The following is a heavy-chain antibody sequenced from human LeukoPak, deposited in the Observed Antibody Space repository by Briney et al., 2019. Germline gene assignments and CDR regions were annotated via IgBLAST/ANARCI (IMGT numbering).Heavy chain of an antibody. CDR3: AKVSDPETFSLNY. V-gene: IGHV3-15*01. J-gene: IGHJ4*02. CDR2: SKGRGSGGTT. CDR1: GFPFIPAW. Sequence: GGSLRLSCSASGFPFIPAWMTWVRQSPEKGLEWVGLSKGRGSGGTTDYAAPVKGRFTISRDDSKSTLYLQMNDLKYEDTAVYYCAKVSDPETFSLNYWGQGTLVTVSS. D-gene: IGHD2/OR15-2a*01.